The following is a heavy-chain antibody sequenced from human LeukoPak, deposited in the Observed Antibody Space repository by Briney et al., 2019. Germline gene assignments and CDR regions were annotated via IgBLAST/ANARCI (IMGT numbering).Heavy chain of an antibody. CDR3: AKEGIGGYDLESAFDI. CDR2: IRYDGSNK. V-gene: IGHV3-30*02. D-gene: IGHD5-12*01. CDR1: GFTFSSYG. Sequence: GGSLRLSCAASGFTFSSYGMHWVRQAPGKGLEWVAFIRYDGSNKYYAGSMKGRFTISRDNSKNTLYLQMNSLRAEDTAVYYCAKEGIGGYDLESAFDIWGQGTMVTVSS. J-gene: IGHJ3*02.